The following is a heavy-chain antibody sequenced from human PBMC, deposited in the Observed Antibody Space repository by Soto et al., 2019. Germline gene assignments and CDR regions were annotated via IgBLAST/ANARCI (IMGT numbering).Heavy chain of an antibody. J-gene: IGHJ4*02. Sequence: QVQLQESGPGLVKPSETLSLTCTVSGGSISSYYWSWIRQPPGKGLEWIGYIYYSGSTNYNPSLKGRVTISVDTSKNQFSLKLSSVTAADTAVYYCARMGPRPYYFDYWGQGTLVTVSS. V-gene: IGHV4-59*01. CDR1: GGSISSYY. CDR2: IYYSGST. CDR3: ARMGPRPYYFDY.